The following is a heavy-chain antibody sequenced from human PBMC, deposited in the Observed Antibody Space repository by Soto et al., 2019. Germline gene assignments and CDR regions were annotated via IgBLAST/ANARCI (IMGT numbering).Heavy chain of an antibody. CDR3: ARADYGDNGKRPGPIDY. CDR1: GFTFSSYS. CDR2: ISSSSSYV. J-gene: IGHJ4*02. V-gene: IGHV3-21*01. D-gene: IGHD4-17*01. Sequence: GGSLRLSCAASGFTFSSYSMNWVRQAPGKGLEWVSSISSSSSYVYYADSVKGRFTISRDNAKNSLYLQMHSLRAEDTSVYYCARADYGDNGKRPGPIDYWCQGTLVTVSS.